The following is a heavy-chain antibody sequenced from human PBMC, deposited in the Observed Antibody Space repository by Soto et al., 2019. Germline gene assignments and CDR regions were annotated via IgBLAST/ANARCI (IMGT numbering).Heavy chain of an antibody. CDR2: IRSKAYGRTT. D-gene: IGHD6-13*01. CDR3: TRDQQLGTYYYYYYGMDV. CDR1: GFTFGDYA. V-gene: IGHV3-49*03. Sequence: PGGSLILSCTASGFTFGDYAMSWFRQAPGKGLEWVGFIRSKAYGRTTEYAASVKGRFTISRDDSKSIAYLQMNSLKTEDTAVYYCTRDQQLGTYYYYYYGMDVWGQGTTVTVSS. J-gene: IGHJ6*02.